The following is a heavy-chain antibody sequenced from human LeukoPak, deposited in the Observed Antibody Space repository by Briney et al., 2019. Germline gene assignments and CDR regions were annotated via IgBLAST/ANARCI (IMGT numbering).Heavy chain of an antibody. D-gene: IGHD3-10*01. CDR2: ISSSSSTI. J-gene: IGHJ4*02. CDR3: ARDLYYYGSGRLTGY. Sequence: GGSLRLSCAASGFTFSSYSMNWVRQAPGKGLEWVSYISSSSSTIYYADSVKGRFTISRDNAKNSLYLQMNSLRAEDTAVYYCARDLYYYGSGRLTGYWGQGTLVTVSS. V-gene: IGHV3-48*04. CDR1: GFTFSSYS.